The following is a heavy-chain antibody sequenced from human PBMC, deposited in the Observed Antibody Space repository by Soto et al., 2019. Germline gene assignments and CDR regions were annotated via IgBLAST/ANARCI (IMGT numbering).Heavy chain of an antibody. CDR1: GFTFSSYW. J-gene: IGHJ4*02. Sequence: PGGSLRLSCAASGFTFSSYWMHWVRQAPGKGLVWVSRINSDGSSTSYADSVKGRFTISRDNAKNTLYLQMNSLRAEDTAVYYCARANYDFWGGYCFDYWGQGTLVTVSS. D-gene: IGHD3-3*01. CDR3: ARANYDFWGGYCFDY. V-gene: IGHV3-74*01. CDR2: INSDGSST.